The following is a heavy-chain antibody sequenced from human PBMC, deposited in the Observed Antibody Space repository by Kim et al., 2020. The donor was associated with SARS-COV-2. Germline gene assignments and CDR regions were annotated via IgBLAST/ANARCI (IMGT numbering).Heavy chain of an antibody. CDR1: GFTFTGHA. J-gene: IGHJ4*02. CDR2: IDGIDGTT. D-gene: IGHD2-21*01. CDR3: LTGGWGWIWAY. Sequence: GGSLRLSCTTSGFTFTGHAMSWVRQAPGKGLEWVSSIDGIDGTTYYVDSVKGRFSISRDDSKNTLYLQLSALRADDTAAYYCLTGGWGWIWAYWGQGTMV. V-gene: IGHV3-23*01.